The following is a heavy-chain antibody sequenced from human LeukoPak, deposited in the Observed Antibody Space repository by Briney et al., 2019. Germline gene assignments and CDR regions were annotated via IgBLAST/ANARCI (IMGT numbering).Heavy chain of an antibody. CDR1: GDSVSSNSAA. CDR2: TYYRSKWYS. J-gene: IGHJ5*02. CDR3: ARDQGLLDAGWFDP. Sequence: SQTLSLTCAISGDSVSSNSAAWNWIRQSPSRGLEWLGRTYYRSKWYSDYAVSVKSRITINPDTSKNQFSLQLNSVTPEDTAVYYCARDQGLLDAGWFDPWGQGTLVTVSS. D-gene: IGHD2-15*01. V-gene: IGHV6-1*01.